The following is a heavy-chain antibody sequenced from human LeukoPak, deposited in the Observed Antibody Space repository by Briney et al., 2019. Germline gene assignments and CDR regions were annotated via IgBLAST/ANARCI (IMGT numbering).Heavy chain of an antibody. CDR1: GFTFDGYA. J-gene: IGHJ4*02. CDR3: AKDRSYWNDATLDY. D-gene: IGHD1-1*01. CDR2: ISWNSGSI. Sequence: PGRSLRLSCAASGFTFDGYAMHWVRQAPGKGLEWVSGISWNSGSIGYADSVKGRFTISRDNAKNSLYLQMNSLRAEDTALYYCAKDRSYWNDATLDYWGQGTLVTVSS. V-gene: IGHV3-9*01.